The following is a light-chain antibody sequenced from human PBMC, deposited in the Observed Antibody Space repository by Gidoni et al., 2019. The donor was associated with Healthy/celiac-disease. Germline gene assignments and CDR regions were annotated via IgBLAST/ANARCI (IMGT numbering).Light chain of an antibody. CDR3: QQYYSTPLT. Sequence: DIVMTQAPDSLAVSLGERATINCKSSQSVLYSSHNKNYLAWYQQNPGQPPKLLIYWASTRESGVPDRFSGSRSGTEFTLTISSLQAEDGAVYYCQQYYSTPLTFGGGTKVEIK. CDR2: WAS. J-gene: IGKJ4*01. CDR1: QSVLYSSHNKNY. V-gene: IGKV4-1*01.